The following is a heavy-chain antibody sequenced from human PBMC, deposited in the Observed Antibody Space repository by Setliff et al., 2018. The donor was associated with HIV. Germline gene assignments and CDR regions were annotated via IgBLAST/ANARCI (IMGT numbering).Heavy chain of an antibody. V-gene: IGHV3-30*02. J-gene: IGHJ4*02. CDR1: GFTFSSYG. D-gene: IGHD2-15*01. Sequence: PGGSLRLSCAASGFTFSSYGMHWVRQAPGKGLEWVAVIWYDGSNKYYADSVKGRFTISRDSSMNTLYLQMNSLRAEDTAVYYCAKDRDCSGGSCYSEDFDYWGQGTLVTVSS. CDR3: AKDRDCSGGSCYSEDFDY. CDR2: IWYDGSNK.